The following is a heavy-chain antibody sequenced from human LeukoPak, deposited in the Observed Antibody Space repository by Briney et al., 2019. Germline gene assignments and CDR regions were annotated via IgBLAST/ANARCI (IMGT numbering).Heavy chain of an antibody. CDR2: ISAYNGNT. D-gene: IGHD4-23*01. CDR1: GYTFTSYG. CDR3: ARDYGGNGHFDY. Sequence: ASVKVSCKASGYTFTSYGISWVRQAPGQGLEWMGWISAYNGNTNYAQKLQGRVTMTTDTSTSTAYMELSSLRSEDTAVYYCARDYGGNGHFDYWGQGTLVTVSS. V-gene: IGHV1-18*01. J-gene: IGHJ4*02.